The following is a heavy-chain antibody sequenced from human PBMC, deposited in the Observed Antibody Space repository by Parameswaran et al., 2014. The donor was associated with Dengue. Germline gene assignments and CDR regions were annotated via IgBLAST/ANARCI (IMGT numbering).Heavy chain of an antibody. J-gene: IGHJ4*02. Sequence: VRQMPGKGLEWVSYISSSGSTIYYADSVKGRFTISRDNAKNSLYLQMNSLRAEDTAVYYCARKGDTAMVFDYWGQGTLVTVSS. CDR3: ARKGDTAMVFDY. V-gene: IGHV3-11*01. D-gene: IGHD5-18*01. CDR2: ISSSGSTI.